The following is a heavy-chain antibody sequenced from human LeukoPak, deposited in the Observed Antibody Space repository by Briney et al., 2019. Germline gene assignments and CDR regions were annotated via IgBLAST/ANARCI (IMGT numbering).Heavy chain of an antibody. J-gene: IGHJ4*02. CDR1: GDSITGYY. V-gene: IGHV4-59*01. D-gene: IGHD5-18*01. Sequence: PSETLSLTCTVSGDSITGYYWTWVRQPPGKGLEWIGYVYHTGTSNYNPSVRSRITMSVDTSKNQYSMNLTSVTAADTAVYYCARALDTWSALDYWGLGTVVTVSS. CDR2: VYHTGTS. CDR3: ARALDTWSALDY.